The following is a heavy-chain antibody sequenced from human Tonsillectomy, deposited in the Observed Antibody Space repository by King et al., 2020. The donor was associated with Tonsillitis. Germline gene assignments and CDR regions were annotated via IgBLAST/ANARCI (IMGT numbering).Heavy chain of an antibody. V-gene: IGHV3-23*03. CDR2: IYSGGVST. J-gene: IGHJ6*02. D-gene: IGHD3-10*01. CDR3: AKDLDRGFGELFSYYGMDV. Sequence: VQLVESGGGLVQPGGSLRLSCAASGFTFSSYAMNWVRQAPGKGLEWVSVIYSGGVSTYYADSVKGRFTISRDNSKNTLYPQMNSLRAEDTAVYYCAKDLDRGFGELFSYYGMDVWGQGTTVTVSS. CDR1: GFTFSSYA.